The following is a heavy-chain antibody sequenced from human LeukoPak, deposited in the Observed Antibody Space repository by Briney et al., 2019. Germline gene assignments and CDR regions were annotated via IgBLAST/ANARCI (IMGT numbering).Heavy chain of an antibody. D-gene: IGHD1-26*01. CDR2: IHSGGSII. J-gene: IGHJ4*02. CDR3: VAEERDFDC. V-gene: IGHV3-74*01. Sequence: PGGSLRLSCTASGHTFSTYWMHWVRQAPGKGLVWVAGIHSGGSIIYYADSVKGRFTISRDNAKNTLYLQMNSQRVEDTAVYYCVAEERDFDCWGQGVLVTVSS. CDR1: GHTFSTYW.